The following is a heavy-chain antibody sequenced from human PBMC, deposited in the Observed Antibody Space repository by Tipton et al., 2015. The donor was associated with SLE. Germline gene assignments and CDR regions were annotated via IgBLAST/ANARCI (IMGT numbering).Heavy chain of an antibody. D-gene: IGHD3-9*01. J-gene: IGHJ2*01. CDR1: GGSFSGYY. V-gene: IGHV4-34*01. Sequence: TLSLTCAVYGGSFSGYYWSWIRQPPGKGLEWIGEINHSGSTYYNPCLKSRVTISVDTSKNQFSLKLSSVTAADTAVYYCARVGLDYDILTGPWGRGTLVTVSS. CDR3: ARVGLDYDILTGP. CDR2: INHSGST.